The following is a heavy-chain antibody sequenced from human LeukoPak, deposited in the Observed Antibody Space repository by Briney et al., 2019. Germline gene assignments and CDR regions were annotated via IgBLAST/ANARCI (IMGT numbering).Heavy chain of an antibody. Sequence: GEPLKISCTGSGYRFTTYWIAWVRQMPGKGLEWMGIIYPGDSETKYSPSFQGHVTISVDKSINTAYLQWTTLKASDTAIYFCARRHTQNFDYWGQGSLVTVFS. V-gene: IGHV5-51*01. CDR1: GYRFTTYW. CDR2: IYPGDSET. D-gene: IGHD2-15*01. CDR3: ARRHTQNFDY. J-gene: IGHJ4*02.